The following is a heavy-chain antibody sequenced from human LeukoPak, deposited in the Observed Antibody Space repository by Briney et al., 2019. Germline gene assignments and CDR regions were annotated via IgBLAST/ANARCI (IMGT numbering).Heavy chain of an antibody. V-gene: IGHV3-48*01. CDR1: GFTFANYN. CDR3: ARDPPHGMDV. Sequence: YPGESLRLSCAASGFTFANYNFNWVRQAPGKGLEWVSYISSTSSTIYYADSMKGRFTISRDNAKNSLYLQMNSLRAEDTAVYYCARDPPHGMDVWGQGTTVTVSS. CDR2: ISSTSSTI. J-gene: IGHJ6*02.